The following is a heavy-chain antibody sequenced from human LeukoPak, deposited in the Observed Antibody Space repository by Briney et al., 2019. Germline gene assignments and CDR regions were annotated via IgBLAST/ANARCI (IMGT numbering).Heavy chain of an antibody. V-gene: IGHV3-7*03. CDR3: ARSSYSSSPSV. CDR2: INSDGSEG. J-gene: IGHJ3*01. D-gene: IGHD6-6*01. Sequence: GGSLRLSCAVSGFTFSGFWMSWSRQAPGKGLEWVASINSDGSEGYYADVVKGRFTISRDNAKNSLYLQINSLRAEDTAVYYCARSSYSSSPSVWGQGTMVTVSS. CDR1: GFTFSGFW.